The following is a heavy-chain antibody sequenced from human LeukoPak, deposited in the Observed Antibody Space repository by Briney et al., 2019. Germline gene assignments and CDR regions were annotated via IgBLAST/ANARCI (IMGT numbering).Heavy chain of an antibody. CDR3: ARATRSYGSGSYVY. D-gene: IGHD3-10*01. CDR2: ISAYNGNT. Sequence: ASVKVSCKASGYTFTSYGIGWVRQAPGQGLEWMGWISAYNGNTNYAQKLQGRVTMTTDTSTSTAYMELRSLRSDDTAVYYCARATRSYGSGSYVYWGQGTLVTVSS. CDR1: GYTFTSYG. J-gene: IGHJ4*02. V-gene: IGHV1-18*01.